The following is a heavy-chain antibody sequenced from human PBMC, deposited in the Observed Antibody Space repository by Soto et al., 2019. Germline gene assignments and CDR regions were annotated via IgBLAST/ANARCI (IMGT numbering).Heavy chain of an antibody. J-gene: IGHJ6*02. CDR3: ASSWGTDIVIMREPYGMDV. CDR2: IWYDGSNK. CDR1: GFTFSSYG. Sequence: GSLRLSFAASGFTFSSYGMHWVRQAPVKGLEWVAVIWYDGSNKYYADSVKGRLTISRDNSKNTLYLQMNSLRAEDTAVYYCASSWGTDIVIMREPYGMDVWGQGTTVTVSS. D-gene: IGHD2-8*01. V-gene: IGHV3-33*01.